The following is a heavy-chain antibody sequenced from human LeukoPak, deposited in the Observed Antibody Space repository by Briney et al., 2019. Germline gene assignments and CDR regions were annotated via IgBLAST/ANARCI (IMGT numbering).Heavy chain of an antibody. CDR1: GGSISSYY. CDR2: IYYSGNT. J-gene: IGHJ5*02. CDR3: ARGPEHSYVGPKYNWNYPGFDP. Sequence: SETLSLTCTVSGGSISSYYWSWIRQPPGKGLEWIGYIYYSGNTNYNPSLKSRVTISVDTSKNQFSLQLNSVTPEDTAVYYCARGPEHSYVGPKYNWNYPGFDPWGQGTLVTVSS. V-gene: IGHV4-59*12. D-gene: IGHD1-7*01.